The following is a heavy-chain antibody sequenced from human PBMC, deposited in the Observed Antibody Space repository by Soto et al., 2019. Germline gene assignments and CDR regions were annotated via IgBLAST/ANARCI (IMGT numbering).Heavy chain of an antibody. D-gene: IGHD6-13*01. Sequence: GGSLRLSCAASGFTFSSSWMSWVRQAPGKGLEWVANIKQDGSEKYYVDSVKGRFTISRDNAKNPLYLQMNSLRAEDTAVYYCARDPGWDSSSWCWTYYFDYWGQGTLVTVSS. CDR1: GFTFSSSW. CDR3: ARDPGWDSSSWCWTYYFDY. J-gene: IGHJ4*02. CDR2: IKQDGSEK. V-gene: IGHV3-7*01.